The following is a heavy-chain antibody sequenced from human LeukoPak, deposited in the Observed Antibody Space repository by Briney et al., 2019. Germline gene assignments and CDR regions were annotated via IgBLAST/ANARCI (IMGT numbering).Heavy chain of an antibody. CDR1: GFTVSSNY. D-gene: IGHD3-22*01. J-gene: IGHJ4*02. Sequence: GGSLRLSCAASGFTVSSNYMSWVRQAPGKGLEWVSVIYSGGATYYTDSVKGRFTISRDNAKNSLYLQMNSLRAEDTAVYYCARDVGYYYDSSGYFQFDYWGQGTLVTVSS. V-gene: IGHV3-53*01. CDR2: IYSGGAT. CDR3: ARDVGYYYDSSGYFQFDY.